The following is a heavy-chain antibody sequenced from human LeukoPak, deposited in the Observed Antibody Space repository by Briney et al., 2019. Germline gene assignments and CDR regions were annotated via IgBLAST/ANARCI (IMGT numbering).Heavy chain of an antibody. CDR2: ISAYNGNT. V-gene: IGHV1-18*01. D-gene: IGHD3-22*01. CDR1: GYTFTSYG. J-gene: IGHJ4*02. Sequence: ASVKVSCKASGYTFTSYGISWVRQAPGQGLEWMGWISAYNGNTNYAQKLQGRVTMTTDTSTSTAYMELRSLRSDDTAVYYCARLHPYYYDSSGYGPFDYWGQGTLVIVSS. CDR3: ARLHPYYYDSSGYGPFDY.